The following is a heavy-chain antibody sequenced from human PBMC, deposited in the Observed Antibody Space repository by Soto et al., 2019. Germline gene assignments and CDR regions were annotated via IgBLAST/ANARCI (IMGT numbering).Heavy chain of an antibody. J-gene: IGHJ4*02. D-gene: IGHD3-22*01. CDR3: AKDELLSAYYDSSGSSFDY. Sequence: GGSLRLSCAASGFTFSSYAMSWVRQAPGKGLEWVSAISGSGGSTYYADSVKGRFTISRDNSKNTLYLQMNSLRAEDTAVYYCAKDELLSAYYDSSGSSFDYWGQGTLVTVSS. CDR1: GFTFSSYA. CDR2: ISGSGGST. V-gene: IGHV3-23*01.